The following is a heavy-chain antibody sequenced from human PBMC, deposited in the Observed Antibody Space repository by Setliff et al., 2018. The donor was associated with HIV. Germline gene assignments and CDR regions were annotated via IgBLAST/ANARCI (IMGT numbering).Heavy chain of an antibody. Sequence: GASVKVSCKASGYIFTGYYIHWVRQAPGQGLGWIGRINPKSGVADYLKKFQGRVTMTTDTSTNTAHMELIRPRFDDTAVYYCARAHFLVAMTRNWFDPWGQGTLVTVSS. D-gene: IGHD5-12*01. V-gene: IGHV1-2*06. CDR3: ARAHFLVAMTRNWFDP. CDR1: GYIFTGYY. J-gene: IGHJ5*02. CDR2: INPKSGVA.